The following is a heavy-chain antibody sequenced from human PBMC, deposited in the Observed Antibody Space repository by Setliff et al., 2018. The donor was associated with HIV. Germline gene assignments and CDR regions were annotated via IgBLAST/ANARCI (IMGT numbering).Heavy chain of an antibody. CDR1: GFTFSTFP. V-gene: IGHV3-30*04. CDR3: ARVTSDSSGYYWGYYFDY. J-gene: IGHJ4*02. Sequence: GSLRLSCAASGFTFSTFPMHWLRQAPGKELEWVAVISSDGNDKYNADSVNGRFTISRDNSENTLYLQMNGLRSEDTAVYYCARVTSDSSGYYWGYYFDYWGQGTRVTVSS. CDR2: ISSDGNDK. D-gene: IGHD3-22*01.